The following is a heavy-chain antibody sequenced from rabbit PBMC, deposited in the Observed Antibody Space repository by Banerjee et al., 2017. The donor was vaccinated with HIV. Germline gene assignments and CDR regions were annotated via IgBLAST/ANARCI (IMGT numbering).Heavy chain of an antibody. J-gene: IGHJ6*01. D-gene: IGHD2-1*01. CDR3: ARSGLDTEYGGYDL. CDR1: GFSFSSVYD. CDR2: IGTADGNT. Sequence: QEQLEESGGDLVKPGASLTLTCTASGFSFSSVYDMCWVRQAPGKGLEWIACIGTADGNTFYANWAKGRFTISKTPSTTVTLQMTSLTAADTATYFCARSGLDTEYGGYDLWGPGTLVTVS. V-gene: IGHV1S45*01.